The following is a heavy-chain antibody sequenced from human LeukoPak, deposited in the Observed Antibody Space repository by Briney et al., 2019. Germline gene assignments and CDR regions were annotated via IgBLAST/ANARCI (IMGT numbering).Heavy chain of an antibody. D-gene: IGHD3-10*01. CDR2: ISSSSSYI. Sequence: GGSLRLSCAASGFTFSSYSMNWVRQAPGKGLEWVSSISSSSSYIYYADSVKGRFTISRDNSKNTLYLQMNSLRAEDTAVYYCAKDLYGSGKDYFDYWGQGTLVTVSS. J-gene: IGHJ4*02. CDR1: GFTFSSYS. V-gene: IGHV3-21*01. CDR3: AKDLYGSGKDYFDY.